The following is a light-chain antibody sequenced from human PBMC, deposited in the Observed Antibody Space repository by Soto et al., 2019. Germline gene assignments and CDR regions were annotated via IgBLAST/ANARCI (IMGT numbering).Light chain of an antibody. Sequence: DIQMTQSPSSLSTSVGERVTITCQASQDISNSLNWYQQKPGKAPNLLIYEASKLQTGVPSRFSGGGSGTHFTFTISNRQPEDIATYYCQHYDNLPRYTFGLGTKLEIK. CDR3: QHYDNLPRYT. CDR2: EAS. CDR1: QDISNS. J-gene: IGKJ2*01. V-gene: IGKV1-33*01.